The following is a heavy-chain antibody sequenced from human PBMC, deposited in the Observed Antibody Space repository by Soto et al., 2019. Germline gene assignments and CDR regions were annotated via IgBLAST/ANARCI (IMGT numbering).Heavy chain of an antibody. Sequence: GGCLRLSCAASGFTFSSYAMSWVRQAPGKGLEWVSAISGSGGSTYYADSVKGRFTISRDNSKNTLYLQMNSLRAEDTAVYYCAKETRDYLYYYYMDVWGKGTTVTVSS. D-gene: IGHD4-17*01. CDR3: AKETRDYLYYYYMDV. J-gene: IGHJ6*03. CDR1: GFTFSSYA. CDR2: ISGSGGST. V-gene: IGHV3-23*01.